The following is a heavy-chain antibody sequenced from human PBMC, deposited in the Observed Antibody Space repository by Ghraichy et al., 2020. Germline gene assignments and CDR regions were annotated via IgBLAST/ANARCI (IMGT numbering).Heavy chain of an antibody. D-gene: IGHD6-19*01. CDR1: GGSISSSSYY. CDR2: IYYSGST. Sequence: SETLSLTCTVSGGSISSSSYYWGWIRQPPGKGLEWIGSIYYSGSTYYNPSLKSRVTISVDTSKNQFSLKLSSVTAADTAVYYCARRGGSGWHFDYWGQGTLVTVSS. J-gene: IGHJ4*02. V-gene: IGHV4-39*01. CDR3: ARRGGSGWHFDY.